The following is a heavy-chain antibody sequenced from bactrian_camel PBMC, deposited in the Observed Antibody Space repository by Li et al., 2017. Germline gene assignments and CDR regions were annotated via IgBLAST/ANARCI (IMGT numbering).Heavy chain of an antibody. D-gene: IGHD6*01. CDR1: GYTFTPNC. J-gene: IGHJ4*01. CDR3: AVAPRRRTDQDYIKLRPQWYTY. Sequence: VQLVESGGGSVQAGGSLRLSCVASGYTFTPNCMAWSRQAPGKEREGVAAIDSDGVTTYADSAKGRFTVSFDNIKNILYLQMNTLIPEDTAMYYCAVAPRRRTDQDYIKLRPQWYTYWGQGTQVTVS. V-gene: IGHV3S53*01. CDR2: IDSDGVT.